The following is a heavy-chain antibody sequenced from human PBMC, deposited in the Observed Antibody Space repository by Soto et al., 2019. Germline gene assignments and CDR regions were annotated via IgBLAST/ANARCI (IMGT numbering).Heavy chain of an antibody. CDR3: AKDAAMVSSTFNYIDY. D-gene: IGHD6-13*01. CDR1: AFFFSSYA. J-gene: IGHJ4*02. Sequence: EVQLLESGGGLVQPGGSLRLSCAASAFFFSSYAMSWVRQAPGKGLEWVSGIGGSGGYKSYADSVKGRFTISRDNSKNTLYLQMESLGAEDTAVYYCAKDAAMVSSTFNYIDYWGQGTLVAVSS. V-gene: IGHV3-23*01. CDR2: IGGSGGYK.